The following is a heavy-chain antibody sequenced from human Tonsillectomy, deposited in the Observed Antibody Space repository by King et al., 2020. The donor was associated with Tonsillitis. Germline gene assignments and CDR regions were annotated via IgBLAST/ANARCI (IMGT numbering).Heavy chain of an antibody. D-gene: IGHD3-10*01. J-gene: IGHJ4*02. V-gene: IGHV1-8*01. CDR1: GYTFSTDE. Sequence: VQLVESGAEVKEPGASVKVSCKASGYTFSTDEINWVRQASGQGLEWMGWMNPNNGHTGYAQKFQGRVTMTRDTSISTAYMELSSLRSEDTAVYYCMRVLPRLAMIEDWFGHSDYCGQGTLVTVSS. CDR3: MRVLPRLAMIEDWFGHSDY. CDR2: MNPNNGHT.